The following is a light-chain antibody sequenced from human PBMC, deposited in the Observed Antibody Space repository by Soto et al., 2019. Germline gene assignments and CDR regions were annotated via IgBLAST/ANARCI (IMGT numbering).Light chain of an antibody. J-gene: IGKJ3*01. CDR2: DAS. Sequence: DIQMTQSPSTLSAAVGDRVTITCRASQKIKTWLAWYQQKPGKAPILLIYDASTLESGAPSRFSGSGSGTEFALTISSLQPDDFATYYCHPYDDYVFTFGHGTKVEIK. CDR1: QKIKTW. V-gene: IGKV1-5*01. CDR3: HPYDDYVFT.